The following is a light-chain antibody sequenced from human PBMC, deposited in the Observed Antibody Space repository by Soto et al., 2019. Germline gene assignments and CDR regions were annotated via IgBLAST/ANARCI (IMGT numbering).Light chain of an antibody. Sequence: DIQMTQSPSTLSASVGDRVTITCRASQTISFWLAWYQQKPGKAPKLLIYDASSLQSGVPSRFSGSGSETDFTLTISSLQPEHFATYSCQQSYSTTWTFGQGTKVDIK. J-gene: IGKJ1*01. CDR3: QQSYSTTWT. V-gene: IGKV1-39*01. CDR1: QTISFW. CDR2: DAS.